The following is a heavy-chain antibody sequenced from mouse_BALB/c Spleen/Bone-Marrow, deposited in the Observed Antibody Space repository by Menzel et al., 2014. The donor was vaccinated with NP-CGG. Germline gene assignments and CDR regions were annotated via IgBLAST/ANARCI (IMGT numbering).Heavy chain of an antibody. CDR2: IVPANGNT. CDR3: AREVDYAMDY. Sequence: EAKLMVSWAELVKPGASGKLCCIASGFNIKDTYMHWVKQRPEHGLEWLGRIVPANGNTKYDPKFQGKANITANTSSNTACLQLNSLATEDTAVYYCAREVDYAMDYWGQGTSVTVSS. J-gene: IGHJ4*01. CDR1: GFNIKDTY. V-gene: IGHV14-3*02. D-gene: IGHD1-1*01.